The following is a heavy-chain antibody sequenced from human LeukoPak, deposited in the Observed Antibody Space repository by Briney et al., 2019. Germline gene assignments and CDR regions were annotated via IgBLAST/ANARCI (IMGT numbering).Heavy chain of an antibody. CDR3: ARIYYSGSLGRRYFDY. Sequence: SETLSLTCTVSGGSISSSSYYWGWFRQSPGKGLECIGRIYYSGTTSYNPSPKSRVTISVDTSKNQFSLKLSSVTAADTAVYYCARIYYSGSLGRRYFDYWGQGTLVTVSS. D-gene: IGHD1-26*01. V-gene: IGHV4-39*01. J-gene: IGHJ4*02. CDR1: GGSISSSSYY. CDR2: IYYSGTT.